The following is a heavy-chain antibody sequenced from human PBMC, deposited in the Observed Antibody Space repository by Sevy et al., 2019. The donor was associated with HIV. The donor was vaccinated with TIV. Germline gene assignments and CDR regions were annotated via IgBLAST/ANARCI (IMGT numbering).Heavy chain of an antibody. J-gene: IGHJ5*02. Sequence: GGSLRLSCSASGFTFIAFGMTWVRQAPGKGLEWVSGISGGGAATAYADSVKGRFTISRDNSKNTLYLQMNSLTAADTAVYYCARYGRIPVAGHTWFDPWGLGTLVTASS. CDR3: ARYGRIPVAGHTWFDP. CDR1: GFTFIAFG. CDR2: ISGGGAAT. V-gene: IGHV3-23*01. D-gene: IGHD6-19*01.